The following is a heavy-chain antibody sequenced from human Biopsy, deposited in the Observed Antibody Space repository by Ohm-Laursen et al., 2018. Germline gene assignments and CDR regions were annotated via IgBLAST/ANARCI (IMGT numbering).Heavy chain of an antibody. J-gene: IGHJ6*02. CDR2: VSYSGNA. D-gene: IGHD6-19*01. CDR3: ARDGGHSGWYEGGMDV. Sequence: SQTLSLTCPVSGGAITSYYWSWTRQPPGKGLKWIGYVSYSGNADYNPSFKSRVTISLDKSTNQLSLKLRSVTAADTAVYYCARDGGHSGWYEGGMDVWGQGTTVTVSS. V-gene: IGHV4-59*01. CDR1: GGAITSYY.